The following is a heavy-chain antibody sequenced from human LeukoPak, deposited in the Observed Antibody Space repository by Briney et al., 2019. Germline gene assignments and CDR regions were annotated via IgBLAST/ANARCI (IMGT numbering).Heavy chain of an antibody. Sequence: PSETLSLTCAVYGGSFSGYYWSWIRQPPGKGLEWIGEINHSGSTNYSPSLKSRVTISVDTSKNQLSLKLSSVTAADTAVYYCARDYCSSTSCPFDYWGQGTLVTVSS. CDR3: ARDYCSSTSCPFDY. D-gene: IGHD2-2*01. J-gene: IGHJ4*02. CDR1: GGSFSGYY. V-gene: IGHV4-34*01. CDR2: INHSGST.